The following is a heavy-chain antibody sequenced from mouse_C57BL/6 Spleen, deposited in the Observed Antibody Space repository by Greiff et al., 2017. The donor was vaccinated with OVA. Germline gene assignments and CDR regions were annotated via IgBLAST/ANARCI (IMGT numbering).Heavy chain of an antibody. CDR3: ARNSQGRFDY. CDR1: GYTFTSYW. V-gene: IGHV1-69*01. J-gene: IGHJ2*01. Sequence: VKLQQPGAELVMPGASVKLSCKASGYTFTSYWMHWVKQRPGQGLEWIGEIDPSDSYTNYNQKFKGKSTLTVDKSSSTAYMQLSSLTSEDSAVYYCARNSQGRFDYWGQGTTLTVSS. CDR2: IDPSDSYT.